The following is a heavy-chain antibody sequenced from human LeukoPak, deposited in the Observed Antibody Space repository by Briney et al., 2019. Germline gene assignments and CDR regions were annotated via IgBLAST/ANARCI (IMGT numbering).Heavy chain of an antibody. CDR1: GFTFSDSY. V-gene: IGHV3-11*06. CDR3: ARVSPDSSSWYGTYYFDY. CDR2: ISTGSIYK. J-gene: IGHJ4*02. D-gene: IGHD6-13*01. Sequence: GGSLRLSCAASGFTFSDSYMSWIRQAPGKGLEWVSNISTGSIYKKYADSVQGRFTISRDNAKNSLYLQMNSLRVDDTAVYYCARVSPDSSSWYGTYYFDYWGQGTLVTVSS.